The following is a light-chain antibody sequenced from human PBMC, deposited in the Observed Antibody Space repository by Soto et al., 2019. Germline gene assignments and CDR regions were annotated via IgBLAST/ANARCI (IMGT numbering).Light chain of an antibody. J-gene: IGLJ2*01. CDR3: SSYTGSSTLLV. CDR2: DVN. CDR1: SSDVGGYNY. Sequence: QAVVTQPASVSGSPGQSITISCTGTSSDVGGYNYVSWYQHHPGKAPKLKIYDVNNRPSGVSNRFSGSKSGNTASLTISGLQAEDEADYYCSSYTGSSTLLVFGGGTKVTVL. V-gene: IGLV2-14*03.